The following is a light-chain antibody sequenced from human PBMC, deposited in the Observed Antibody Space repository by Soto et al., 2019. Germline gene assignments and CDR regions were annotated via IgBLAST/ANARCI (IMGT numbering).Light chain of an antibody. CDR2: GAS. J-gene: IGKJ3*01. V-gene: IGKV3-20*01. CDR1: QSVGIN. CDR3: QQYGTSPFT. Sequence: EIVMTQSPATLSVSRGERATLSCRASQSVGINLAWYQQKPGQAPSLLIYGASNRATGIPDRFSGSGSGTDFTLTISRLEPEDFAVYYCQQYGTSPFTFGPGTKVDIK.